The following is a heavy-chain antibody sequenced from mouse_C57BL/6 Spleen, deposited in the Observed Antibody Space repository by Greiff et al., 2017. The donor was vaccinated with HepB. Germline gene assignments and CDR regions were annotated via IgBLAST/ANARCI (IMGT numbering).Heavy chain of an antibody. Sequence: QVQLQQSGAELVRPGASVTLSCKASGYTFTDYEMHWVKQTPVHGLEWIGAIDPETGGTAYNQKFKGKAILTADKSSSTAYMELRSLTSEDSAVYYCTRDDGYYLAWFAYWGQGTLVTVSA. CDR3: TRDDGYYLAWFAY. J-gene: IGHJ3*01. D-gene: IGHD2-3*01. V-gene: IGHV1-15*01. CDR1: GYTFTDYE. CDR2: IDPETGGT.